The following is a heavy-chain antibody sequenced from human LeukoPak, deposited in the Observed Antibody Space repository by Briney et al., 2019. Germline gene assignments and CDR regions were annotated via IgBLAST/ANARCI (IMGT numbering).Heavy chain of an antibody. CDR2: ISYDGSNK. Sequence: GGSLRLSCAASGFTFSSYGMHWVRQAPGKGLEWVAVISYDGSNKYHADSVKGRFTISRDNSKNTLYLQMNSLRAEDTAVYYCAKGQSGMDVWGQGTTVTVSS. V-gene: IGHV3-30*18. J-gene: IGHJ6*02. CDR1: GFTFSSYG. CDR3: AKGQSGMDV.